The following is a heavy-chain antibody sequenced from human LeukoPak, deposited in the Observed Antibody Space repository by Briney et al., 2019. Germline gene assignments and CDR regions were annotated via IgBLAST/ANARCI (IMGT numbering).Heavy chain of an antibody. CDR1: GFTFSNFG. J-gene: IGHJ4*02. CDR3: ARGAYSNSWLNFDY. V-gene: IGHV3-23*01. Sequence: GGSLRLSCAASGFTFSNFGMSWVRQAPGKGLEWVSGISGSGDSTYYADSVTGRFTISRDSSKNTLYLQMNSLRADDTAVYYCARGAYSNSWLNFDYWGQGTLVTVSS. CDR2: ISGSGDST. D-gene: IGHD6-13*01.